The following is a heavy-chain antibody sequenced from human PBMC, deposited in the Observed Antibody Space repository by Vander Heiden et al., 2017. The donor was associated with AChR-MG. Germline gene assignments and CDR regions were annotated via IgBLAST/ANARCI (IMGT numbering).Heavy chain of an antibody. CDR3: AKDQASSSWWTTFDY. J-gene: IGHJ4*02. V-gene: IGHV3-30*18. D-gene: IGHD6-13*01. Sequence: QVQLVESGGGVVQPGRSLRLSCAASGFTFSSYGMHWVRQAPGKGLEWVAVISYDGSNKYYADSVKGRFTISRDNSKNTLYLQMNSLRAEDTAVYYCAKDQASSSWWTTFDYWGQGTLVTVSS. CDR2: ISYDGSNK. CDR1: GFTFSSYG.